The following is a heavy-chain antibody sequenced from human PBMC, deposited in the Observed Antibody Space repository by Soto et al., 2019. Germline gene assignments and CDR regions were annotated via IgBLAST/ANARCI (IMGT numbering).Heavy chain of an antibody. CDR1: GFTFSSYG. V-gene: IGHV3-30*18. D-gene: IGHD3-22*01. Sequence: PGGSLRLSCAASGFTFSSYGMHWVRQAPGKGLEWVAVISYDGSNKYYADSVKGRFTISRDNSKNTLYLQMNSLRAEDTAVYYCAKPAGYDSSGYYFDYWGQGTLVTVSS. CDR3: AKPAGYDSSGYYFDY. CDR2: ISYDGSNK. J-gene: IGHJ4*02.